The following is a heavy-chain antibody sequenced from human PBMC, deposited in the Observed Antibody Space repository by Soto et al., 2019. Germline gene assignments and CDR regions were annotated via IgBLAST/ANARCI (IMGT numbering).Heavy chain of an antibody. D-gene: IGHD2-2*01. CDR2: IDPSDSYT. J-gene: IGHJ6*02. CDR3: ARMSCSRTTSYYGMDV. CDR1: GYSFSTYC. Sequence: ESLKISCRGSGYSFSTYCITWVRQMPGQGLEWMGRIDPSDSYTHYSPAFQGHVTISADRSISTAYLQWSSLKASDTAMYYCARMSCSRTTSYYGMDVWGQGTAVTVSS. V-gene: IGHV5-10-1*01.